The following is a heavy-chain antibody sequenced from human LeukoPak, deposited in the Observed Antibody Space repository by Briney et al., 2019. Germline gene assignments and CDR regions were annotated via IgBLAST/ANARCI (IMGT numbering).Heavy chain of an antibody. J-gene: IGHJ4*02. Sequence: ASVKVSCKASGYTFTSYDINSVRQATGQGLEWMGWMNPNSGNTGYAQKFQGRVTMTRNTSISTAYMELSSLRSEDTAVYYCARGRGGSGSYYSASVDYWGQGTLVTVSS. V-gene: IGHV1-8*01. CDR1: GYTFTSYD. CDR3: ARGRGGSGSYYSASVDY. CDR2: MNPNSGNT. D-gene: IGHD3-10*01.